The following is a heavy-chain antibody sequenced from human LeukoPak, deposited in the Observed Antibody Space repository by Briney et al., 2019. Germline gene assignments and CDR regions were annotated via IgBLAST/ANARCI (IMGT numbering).Heavy chain of an antibody. J-gene: IGHJ4*02. CDR2: INHSGST. CDR1: GGSFSGYY. CDR3: ASLTYYYDSSGYYFDY. Sequence: SSETLSLTCAVYGGSFSGYYWSWIRQPPGKGLEWIGEINHSGSTNYNPSLKSRVTISVDTSKNQFSLKLSSVTAADTAVYYCASLTYYYDSSGYYFDYWGQGTLVTVSS. D-gene: IGHD3-22*01. V-gene: IGHV4-34*01.